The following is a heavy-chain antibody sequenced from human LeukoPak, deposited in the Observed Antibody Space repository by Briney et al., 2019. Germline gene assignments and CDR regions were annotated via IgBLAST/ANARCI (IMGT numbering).Heavy chain of an antibody. J-gene: IGHJ4*02. CDR2: FDPEDGET. D-gene: IGHD3-22*01. CDR1: GYTLTELS. V-gene: IGHV1-24*01. CDR3: ATGSNPHYYDSSAFDY. Sequence: ASVKVSCKVSGYTLTELSMHWVRQAPGKGLEWMGGFDPEDGETIYAQKFQGRVTMTEDTSTDTAYMELCSLRSEDAAVYYCATGSNPHYYDSSAFDYWGQGTLVTVSS.